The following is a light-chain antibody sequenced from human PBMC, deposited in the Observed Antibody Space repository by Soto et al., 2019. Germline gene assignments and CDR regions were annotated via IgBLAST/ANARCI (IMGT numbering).Light chain of an antibody. CDR2: GNS. CDR3: QSYDSGLSGVV. J-gene: IGLJ2*01. Sequence: QPVLTQPPSVSGAPGRRVTISCTGSSSNIGAGYDVHWYQHLPGTAPKLLMYGNSKRPSGVPDRFSGSKTGTSASLAITGLQAEDEADYYCQSYDSGLSGVVFGGGTKLTVL. V-gene: IGLV1-40*01. CDR1: SSNIGAGYD.